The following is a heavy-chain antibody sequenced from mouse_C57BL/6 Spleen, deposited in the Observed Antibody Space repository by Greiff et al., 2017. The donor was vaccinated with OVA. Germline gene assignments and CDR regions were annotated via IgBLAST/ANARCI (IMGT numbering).Heavy chain of an antibody. Sequence: VQLQQSGAELVRPGTSVKLSCKASGYTFTSYWMHWVKQRPGQGLEWIGVIDPSDSYTNYNQKFKGKATLTVDTSSSTAYMQLSSLTSEDSAVYYCARKGSAMDYWGQGTSVTVSS. V-gene: IGHV1-59*01. CDR1: GYTFTSYW. CDR3: ARKGSAMDY. CDR2: IDPSDSYT. J-gene: IGHJ4*01.